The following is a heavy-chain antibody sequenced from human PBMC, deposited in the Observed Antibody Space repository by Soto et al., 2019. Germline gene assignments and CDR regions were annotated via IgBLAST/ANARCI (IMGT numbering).Heavy chain of an antibody. Sequence: GGSLRLSCAASGFTFSSYAMHWVCQAPGKGLEWVAVISYDGSSKYYADSVKGRFTISRDNSKNTLYLQMNSLRAEDTAVYYCAKEVERLFDYWGQGTLVTVSS. CDR2: ISYDGSSK. D-gene: IGHD1-1*01. J-gene: IGHJ4*02. CDR3: AKEVERLFDY. CDR1: GFTFSSYA. V-gene: IGHV3-30-3*01.